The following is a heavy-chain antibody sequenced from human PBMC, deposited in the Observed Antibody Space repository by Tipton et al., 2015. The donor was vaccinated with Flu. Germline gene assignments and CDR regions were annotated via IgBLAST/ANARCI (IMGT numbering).Heavy chain of an antibody. CDR3: ARVPDSIVAFDI. CDR1: GGSISSYY. J-gene: IGHJ3*02. V-gene: IGHV4-59*01. CDR2: IYYSGST. Sequence: TLSLTCTVSGGSISSYYWSWIRQPPGKGLEWIGYIYYSGSTNYNPSLKSRVTISVDTSKNQFSLKLSSVTAADTAVYYCARVPDSIVAFDIWGQGKMVTVSS. D-gene: IGHD3-22*01.